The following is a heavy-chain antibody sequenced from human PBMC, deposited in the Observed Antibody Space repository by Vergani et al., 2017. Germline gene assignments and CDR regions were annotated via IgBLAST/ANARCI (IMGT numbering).Heavy chain of an antibody. CDR2: MNPNSGNT. CDR3: ACYYDSSGYYYYYYYGMDV. J-gene: IGHJ6*02. V-gene: IGHV1-8*01. CDR1: GYTFTSYD. Sequence: QVQLVQSGAEVKKPGASVKVSCKASGYTFTSYDINWVRQATGQGLEWMGWMNPNSGNTGYAQKFQGRVTMTRNTSISTAYMELSSLRSEDTAVYYCACYYDSSGYYYYYYYGMDVWGQGTTVTVSS. D-gene: IGHD3-22*01.